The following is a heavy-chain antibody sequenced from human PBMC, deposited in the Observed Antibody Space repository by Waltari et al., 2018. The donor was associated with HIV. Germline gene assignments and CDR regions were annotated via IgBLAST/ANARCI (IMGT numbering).Heavy chain of an antibody. CDR2: FYNSGST. CDR1: GDSIRRATHY. Sequence: QVHLQESGPGLVKPSQTLSLICTVSGDSIRRATHYWGWTRQHPGKGLEWIGYFYNSGSTYYNSSLQSRVTISADTSKNQFSLKMNSVTAADTAVYYCARCGGVTATCDSWGQGILVTVSS. V-gene: IGHV4-31*03. CDR3: ARCGGVTATCDS. J-gene: IGHJ4*02. D-gene: IGHD2-21*01.